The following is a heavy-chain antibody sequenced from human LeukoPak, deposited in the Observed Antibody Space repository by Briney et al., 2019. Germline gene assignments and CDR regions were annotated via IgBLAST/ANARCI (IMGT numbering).Heavy chain of an antibody. CDR1: GGSISSSSYY. CDR3: ARDLITGTTSFDY. CDR2: IYYSGST. J-gene: IGHJ4*02. Sequence: SETLSLTCTVSGGSISSSSYYWGWIRQPPGKGPEWIGSIYYSGSTYYNPSLKSRVTISVDTSKNQFSLKLSSVTAADTAVYYCARDLITGTTSFDYWGQGTLVTVSS. V-gene: IGHV4-39*07. D-gene: IGHD1-20*01.